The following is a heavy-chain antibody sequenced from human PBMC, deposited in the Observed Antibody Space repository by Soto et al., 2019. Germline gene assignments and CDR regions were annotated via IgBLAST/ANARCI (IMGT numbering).Heavy chain of an antibody. V-gene: IGHV3-66*01. Sequence: EVQLVESGGGLVQPGGSLRLSCAASGFTVSSNSMSWVRQAPGKGLEWVSVFYRDGSTYYADSVKGRFTLSRDNSKNTLYLQMNSLRAEDTAVYYCARRIQLWSPIDYWGQGTLVTVSS. CDR2: FYRDGST. CDR1: GFTVSSNS. D-gene: IGHD5-18*01. J-gene: IGHJ4*02. CDR3: ARRIQLWSPIDY.